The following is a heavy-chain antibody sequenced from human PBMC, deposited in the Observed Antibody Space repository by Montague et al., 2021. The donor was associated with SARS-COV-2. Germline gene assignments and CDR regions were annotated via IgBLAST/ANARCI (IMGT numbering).Heavy chain of an antibody. D-gene: IGHD2-21*02. CDR1: GDSVSSTTAA. CDR2: TYYRSKWYN. CDR3: ARKALVTGTFDL. V-gene: IGHV6-1*01. Sequence: CVISGDSVSSTTAAWNWIRQSPSRGLEWLGRTYYRSKWYNEYPVSVKSRVSINAETSKNQFSLQLNSVSPEDTAVYYCARKALVTGTFDLRGQGTVVTVSS. J-gene: IGHJ3*01.